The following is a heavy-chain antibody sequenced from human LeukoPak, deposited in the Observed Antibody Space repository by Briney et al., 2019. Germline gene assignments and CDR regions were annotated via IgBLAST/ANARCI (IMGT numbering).Heavy chain of an antibody. J-gene: IGHJ3*02. Sequence: PSETLSLTCTVSGGSISSYYWSWIRQPPGKGLEWIGYIYYSGSTNYNPSLKSRVTISVDTSKNQFSLKLSSVTAADTAVYYCARYPSAAGTRDAFDIWGQGTMVTVSS. CDR2: IYYSGST. V-gene: IGHV4-59*01. CDR3: ARYPSAAGTRDAFDI. CDR1: GGSISSYY. D-gene: IGHD6-13*01.